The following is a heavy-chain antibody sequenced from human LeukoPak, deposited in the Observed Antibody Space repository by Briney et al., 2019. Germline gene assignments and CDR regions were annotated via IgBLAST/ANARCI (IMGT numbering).Heavy chain of an antibody. CDR3: ARDPLIRGYSYGYDY. J-gene: IGHJ4*02. Sequence: GASVKVSCKASGYTFTSYYMHWVRQAPGQGLEWMGIINPSGVSTIYAQKFQGRVTMTRDTSTSTVYMELSSLRSEDTAVYYCARDPLIRGYSYGYDYWGQGTLVTVSP. CDR2: INPSGVST. CDR1: GYTFTSYY. D-gene: IGHD5-18*01. V-gene: IGHV1-46*01.